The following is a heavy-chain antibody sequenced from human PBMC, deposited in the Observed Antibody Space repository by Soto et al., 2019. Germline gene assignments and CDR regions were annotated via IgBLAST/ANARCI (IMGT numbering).Heavy chain of an antibody. CDR1: GFTFSSYS. CDR2: ISSSSSTI. J-gene: IGHJ5*02. V-gene: IGHV3-48*01. CDR3: ARGAYLNWFDP. Sequence: EVQLVESGGGLVQPGGSLRLSCAASGFTFSSYSMNWVRQAPGKGLEWVSSISSSSSTIYYADSVKGRFTISRDNAKNSLYLQMNSLRAEDTAVYYCARGAYLNWFDPWGQGTLVTVSS.